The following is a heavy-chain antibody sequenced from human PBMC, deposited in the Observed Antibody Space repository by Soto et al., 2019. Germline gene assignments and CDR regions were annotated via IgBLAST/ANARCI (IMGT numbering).Heavy chain of an antibody. CDR3: ARVVVVPAATYYFDY. J-gene: IGHJ4*02. Sequence: QSQTLSLTCAISGDSVSSNSAAWNWIRQSPSRGLEWLGRTYYRSKWYNDYAVSVKSRITINPDTSKNQFSLQLNSVTPDDTAVYYCARVVVVPAATYYFDYWGQGTLVTVSS. V-gene: IGHV6-1*01. D-gene: IGHD2-2*01. CDR2: TYYRSKWYN. CDR1: GDSVSSNSAA.